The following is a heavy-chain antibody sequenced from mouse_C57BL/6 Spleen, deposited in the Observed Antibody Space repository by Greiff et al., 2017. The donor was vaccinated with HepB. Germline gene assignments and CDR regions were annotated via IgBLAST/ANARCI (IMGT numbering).Heavy chain of an antibody. J-gene: IGHJ2*01. CDR3: ARDLITTVEANYFDY. CDR2: IDPSDSET. V-gene: IGHV1-52*01. CDR1: GYTFTSYW. D-gene: IGHD1-1*01. Sequence: VQLQQSGAELVRPGSSVKLSCKASGYTFTSYWMHWVKQRPIQGLEWIGNIDPSDSETHYNQKFKDKATLTVDKSSSTAYMQLSSLTSEDSAVYYCARDLITTVEANYFDYWGQGTTLTVSS.